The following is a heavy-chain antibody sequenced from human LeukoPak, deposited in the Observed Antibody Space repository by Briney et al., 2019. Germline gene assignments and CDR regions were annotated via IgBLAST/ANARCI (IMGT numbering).Heavy chain of an antibody. CDR3: VKSPSDGLDV. CDR1: GFTFSNAW. CDR2: IKSKTDGGTT. J-gene: IGHJ6*02. V-gene: IGHV3-15*01. Sequence: TGGSLRLSCAASGFTFSNAWMSWVRQAPGKGLEWVGRIKSKTDGGTTDYAAPVKGRFTISRDDSKNTLYLQMSSLRPEDTAVYYCVKSPSDGLDVWGQGATVTVSS.